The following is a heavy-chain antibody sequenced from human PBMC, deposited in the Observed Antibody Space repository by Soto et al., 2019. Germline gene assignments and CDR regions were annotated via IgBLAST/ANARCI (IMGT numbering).Heavy chain of an antibody. V-gene: IGHV4-39*07. CDR3: ARDNPSPPQYSPAGWFDP. J-gene: IGHJ5*02. D-gene: IGHD2-15*01. Sequence: PSETLSLTCTVSGGSISSSSYYWGWIRQPPGKGLEWIGSIYYSGSTYYNPSLKGRVTKSVHASKNQFSLKLTSVTAADTAVSFGARDNPSPPQYSPAGWFDPWGQGAMVTVSS. CDR1: GGSISSSSYY. CDR2: IYYSGST.